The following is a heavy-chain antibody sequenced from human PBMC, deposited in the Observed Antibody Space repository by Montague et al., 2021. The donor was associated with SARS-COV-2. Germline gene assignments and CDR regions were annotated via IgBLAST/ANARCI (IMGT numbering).Heavy chain of an antibody. CDR1: GFTFSSYD. CDR3: ARGDQLRGYYYGMDV. Sequence: SLRLSCAASGFTFSSYDMHWVRQATGKGLEWVSAIGTSGDTYYVGPVKGRFTISRENAKNSLHLQMNSLRVGDTAVYYCARGDQLRGYYYGMDVWGQGTTVTVSS. D-gene: IGHD4-23*01. J-gene: IGHJ6*02. CDR2: IGTSGDT. V-gene: IGHV3-13*01.